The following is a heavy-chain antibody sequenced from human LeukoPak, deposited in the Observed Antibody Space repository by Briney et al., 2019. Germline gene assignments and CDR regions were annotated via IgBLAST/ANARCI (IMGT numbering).Heavy chain of an antibody. J-gene: IGHJ4*02. D-gene: IGHD5-12*01. CDR2: INLSGGGT. Sequence: GASVKVSCKASGYTFTTYYMHWLRQAPGQGLEWMGIINLSGGGTTYAQNFQGRVTMTRDMSTNTVYMELSSLRSADTAVYYCARDVVYGGFRLDYWGQGTLVTVSS. V-gene: IGHV1-46*01. CDR3: ARDVVYGGFRLDY. CDR1: GYTFTTYY.